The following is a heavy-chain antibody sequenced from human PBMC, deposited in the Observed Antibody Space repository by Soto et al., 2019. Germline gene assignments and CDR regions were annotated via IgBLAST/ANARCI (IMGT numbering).Heavy chain of an antibody. V-gene: IGHV3-30-3*01. CDR2: ISYDGSNK. CDR1: GFTFSSYA. J-gene: IGHJ4*02. Sequence: PGGSLRLSCAASGFTFSSYAMHWVRQAPGKGLEWVAVISYDGSNKYYADSVKGRFTISRDNSKNTLYLQMNSLRAEDTAVYYCASGVGGMSYYFDYRGQGTLVTVSS. D-gene: IGHD1-26*01. CDR3: ASGVGGMSYYFDY.